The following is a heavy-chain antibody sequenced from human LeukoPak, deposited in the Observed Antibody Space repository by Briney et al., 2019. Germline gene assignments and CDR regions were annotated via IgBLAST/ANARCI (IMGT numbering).Heavy chain of an antibody. CDR1: GGSISSSSYY. J-gene: IGHJ4*02. D-gene: IGHD3-10*01. CDR2: IYYSGSI. Sequence: SETLSLTCTVSGGSISSSSYYWGWIRQPPGKGLEWIGSIYYSGSIYYNPSLKSRVTISVDTSKNQFSLKLSSVTAADTAMYYCASIPYGSGSYPDYWGQGTLVTVSS. V-gene: IGHV4-39*01. CDR3: ASIPYGSGSYPDY.